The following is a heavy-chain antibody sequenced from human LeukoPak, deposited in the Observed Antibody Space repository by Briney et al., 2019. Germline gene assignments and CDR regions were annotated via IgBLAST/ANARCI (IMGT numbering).Heavy chain of an antibody. V-gene: IGHV5-51*01. CDR1: GYSFPNYW. CDR2: MYPGDSDI. J-gene: IGHJ4*02. D-gene: IGHD2-2*01. Sequence: GESLKISCKGSGYSFPNYWIGWVRQMPGKGLEWMGIMYPGDSDIRYSPSFQGQVTISADKSINTAYLQWSSLKTSDTAMYYCAKLGYCGSPNCASSLDSFDYWGQGTLVTVSS. CDR3: AKLGYCGSPNCASSLDSFDY.